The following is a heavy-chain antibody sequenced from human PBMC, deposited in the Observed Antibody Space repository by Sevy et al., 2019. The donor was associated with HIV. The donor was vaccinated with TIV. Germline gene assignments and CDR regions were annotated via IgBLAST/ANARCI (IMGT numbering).Heavy chain of an antibody. J-gene: IGHJ6*02. CDR2: TSGSGGST. V-gene: IGHV3-23*01. CDR3: AKGRGEYSSGWYFYYYGMDV. CDR1: RFTFSNYP. D-gene: IGHD6-19*01. Sequence: GGSLRLSCAASRFTFSNYPMSWVRQAPGKGLEWVSATSGSGGSTFYADSVKGRFTISRDNSKNTLYLQMNGLRAEDTAVYYCAKGRGEYSSGWYFYYYGMDVWGQGTTVTVSS.